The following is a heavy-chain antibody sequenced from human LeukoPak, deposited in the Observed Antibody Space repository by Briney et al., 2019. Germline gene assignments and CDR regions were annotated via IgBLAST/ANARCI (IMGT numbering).Heavy chain of an antibody. D-gene: IGHD4-17*01. CDR3: AKPSYGDPLDAFDI. V-gene: IGHV3-74*01. CDR2: INSDGSST. J-gene: IGHJ3*02. CDR1: GFTFSSYW. Sequence: GGSLRLSCAVSGFTFSSYWMHWVRQAPGKGLVWVSRINSDGSSTTYADSVRGRFTISRDNSKNTLFLQMNSLRAEDTAVYYCAKPSYGDPLDAFDIWGQGTMVTVSS.